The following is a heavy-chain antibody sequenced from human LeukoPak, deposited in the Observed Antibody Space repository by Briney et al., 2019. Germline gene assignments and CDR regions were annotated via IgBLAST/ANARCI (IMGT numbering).Heavy chain of an antibody. J-gene: IGHJ4*02. V-gene: IGHV3-23*01. D-gene: IGHD6-19*01. CDR3: AKTTTGYSSGRYPGWPVDY. CDR1: AFTFSSYA. CDR2: IFGSGGST. Sequence: PGGSLRLSCAASAFTFSSYAMYWVRQAPGKGLEWVSGIFGSGGSTQYADSVEGRFIISSNNSKNTVYLQMNSLRAEDTAVYYCAKTTTGYSSGRYPGWPVDYWGQGTLVTVSS.